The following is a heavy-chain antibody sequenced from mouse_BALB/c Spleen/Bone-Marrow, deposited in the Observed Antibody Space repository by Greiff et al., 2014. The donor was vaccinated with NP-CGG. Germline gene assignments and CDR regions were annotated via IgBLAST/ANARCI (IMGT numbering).Heavy chain of an antibody. CDR1: GYTFTNYR. J-gene: IGHJ3*01. CDR2: IYCGGGYT. Sequence: QVQLQQSGAELVRPGTSVKMSCKAAGYTFTNYRISWIKQRPGHGLEWIGDIYCGGGYTNYNEKFKGKATLTADTSSNTTYMHLSSLTSEDSAIYYCAREGSYWGQGTLVTVSA. V-gene: IGHV1-63*02. CDR3: AREGSY.